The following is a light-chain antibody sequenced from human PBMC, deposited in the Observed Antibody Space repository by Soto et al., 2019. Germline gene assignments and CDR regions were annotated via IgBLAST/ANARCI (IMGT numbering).Light chain of an antibody. J-gene: IGLJ1*01. CDR3: AAWDDRVSGYV. CDR2: NNN. V-gene: IGLV1-47*02. Sequence: QSVLTQPPSTSGPPGQRVTISCSGSSSTIGSSYVFWFQHLPGTAPKLLMYNNNQRPSGVPDRVSASKSGTSASLAISGLRSEDEADYYCAAWDDRVSGYVFGTGTKVTVL. CDR1: SSTIGSSY.